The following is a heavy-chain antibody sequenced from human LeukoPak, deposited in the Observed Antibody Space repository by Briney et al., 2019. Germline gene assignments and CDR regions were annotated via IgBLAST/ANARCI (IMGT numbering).Heavy chain of an antibody. CDR3: AKDFPIVVVPAALFDY. CDR2: ISGSGGST. V-gene: IGHV3-23*01. J-gene: IGHJ4*02. Sequence: GGSLRLSCAASGFTFSSYAMSWVRQAPGKGLEWVSAISGSGGSTYYADSVKGRFTISRDNSRNTLYLQMNSLRAEDTAVYYCAKDFPIVVVPAALFDYWGQGTLVTVSS. D-gene: IGHD2-2*01. CDR1: GFTFSSYA.